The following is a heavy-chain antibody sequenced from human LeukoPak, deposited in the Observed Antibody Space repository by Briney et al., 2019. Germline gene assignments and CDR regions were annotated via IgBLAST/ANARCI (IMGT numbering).Heavy chain of an antibody. CDR2: IYYSGST. Sequence: KPSETLSLTCTVSGGSISSSSYYWGWIRQPPGKGLEWIGSIYYSGSTYYNPSLKSRVTISVDTSKNQFYLKLSSVTAADTAVYYCARGRVGATYYWGQGTLVTVSS. CDR3: ARGRVGATYY. D-gene: IGHD1-26*01. CDR1: GGSISSSSYY. V-gene: IGHV4-39*01. J-gene: IGHJ4*02.